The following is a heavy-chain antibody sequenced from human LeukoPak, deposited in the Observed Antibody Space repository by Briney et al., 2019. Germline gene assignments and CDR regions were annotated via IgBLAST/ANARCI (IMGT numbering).Heavy chain of an antibody. CDR1: GFTFSNYA. Sequence: HPGGSLRLSCAASGFTFSNYAMSWVRQAPGKGLEWVSAISGSGGNTNYADSVKGRFTISRDNSKNTLHLQMNSLRAEDTALYYCAKGPENYYGSGRSNLFDYWGQGTLVTVSS. J-gene: IGHJ4*02. CDR2: ISGSGGNT. V-gene: IGHV3-23*01. CDR3: AKGPENYYGSGRSNLFDY. D-gene: IGHD3-10*01.